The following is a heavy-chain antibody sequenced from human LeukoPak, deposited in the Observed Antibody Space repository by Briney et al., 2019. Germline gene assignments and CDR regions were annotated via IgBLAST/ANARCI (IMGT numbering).Heavy chain of an antibody. V-gene: IGHV5-51*01. D-gene: IGHD6-13*01. J-gene: IGHJ3*02. CDR3: ARQSWGPEGFDAFDI. CDR2: IYPGDSDT. CDR1: GYSFTSYW. Sequence: GESLKISCKGSGYSFTSYWIGWVRQMPGKGLEWMGIIYPGDSDTRYGPSFQGQVTISADKSISTAYLQWSSLKASDTAMYYCARQSWGPEGFDAFDIWGQGTMVTVSS.